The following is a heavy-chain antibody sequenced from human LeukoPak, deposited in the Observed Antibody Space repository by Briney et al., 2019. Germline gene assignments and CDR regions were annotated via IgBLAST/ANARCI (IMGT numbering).Heavy chain of an antibody. D-gene: IGHD3-3*01. V-gene: IGHV4-4*07. J-gene: IGHJ6*02. CDR3: ARDRYDFWSGYYYGMDV. Sequence: SETLSLTCTVSGGSISSYYWSWIRQPAGKGLEWIGRIYTSGSTNYNPSLKSRVTMSVDTSKNQFSLKLSSVTAADTAVYYCARDRYDFWSGYYYGMDVWGQGTTVTVSS. CDR2: IYTSGST. CDR1: GGSISSYY.